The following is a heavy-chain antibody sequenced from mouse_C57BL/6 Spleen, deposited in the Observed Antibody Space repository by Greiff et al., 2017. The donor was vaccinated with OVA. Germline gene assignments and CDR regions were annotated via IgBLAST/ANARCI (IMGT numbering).Heavy chain of an antibody. V-gene: IGHV1-82*01. CDR2: IYPGDGDT. Sequence: VKLMESGPELVKPGASVKISCKASGYAFSRSWMNWVKQRPGKGLEWIGRIYPGDGDTNYNGKFKGKATLTADKSSSTAYMQLSSLTSEDSAVYFCAYGYDWYFDYWGQGTTLTVSS. D-gene: IGHD2-2*01. J-gene: IGHJ2*01. CDR3: AYGYDWYFDY. CDR1: GYAFSRSW.